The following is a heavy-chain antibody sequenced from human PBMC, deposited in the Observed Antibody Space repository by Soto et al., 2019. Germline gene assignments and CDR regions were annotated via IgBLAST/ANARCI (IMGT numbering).Heavy chain of an antibody. V-gene: IGHV1-69*13. J-gene: IGHJ6*02. CDR3: ARVQLRYFDWSRGRYYYYGMDV. Sequence: ASVKVSCKASGGTFSSYAISWVRQAPGQGLEWMGGIIPIFGTANYAQKFQGRVTITADESTSTAYMELSSLRSEDTAVYYCARVQLRYFDWSRGRYYYYGMDVWGQGTTVTVSS. CDR2: IIPIFGTA. D-gene: IGHD3-9*01. CDR1: GGTFSSYA.